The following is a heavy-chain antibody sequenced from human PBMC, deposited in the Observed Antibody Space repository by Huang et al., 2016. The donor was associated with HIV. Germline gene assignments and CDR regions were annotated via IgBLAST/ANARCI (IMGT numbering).Heavy chain of an antibody. V-gene: IGHV3-74*01. Sequence: EVQLVESGGGLVQPGGSLRLSCAASGFTFSSYWMHWVRQVPGKGLGWVSDIKSDGSSTSDADSVKGRFTIARDNAKNTLYLQMNSLRAEDTAVYYCARGSRQGKYYYGSGTAYWGQGTLVTVSS. J-gene: IGHJ4*02. D-gene: IGHD3-10*01. CDR2: IKSDGSST. CDR3: ARGSRQGKYYYGSGTAY. CDR1: GFTFSSYW.